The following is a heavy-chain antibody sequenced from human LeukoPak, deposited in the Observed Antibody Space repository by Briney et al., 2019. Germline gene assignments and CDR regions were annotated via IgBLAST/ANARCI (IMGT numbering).Heavy chain of an antibody. J-gene: IGHJ4*02. V-gene: IGHV3-30*18. Sequence: GGSLRLSCAASGFTFSSYGMHWVRQAPGKGLEWVAVISYDGSNKYYADSVKGRFTISRDNSKNTLYLQMNSLRDEDTAVYYCAKEIRPNDYWGQGTLVIVSS. CDR2: ISYDGSNK. CDR1: GFTFSSYG. CDR3: AKEIRPNDY.